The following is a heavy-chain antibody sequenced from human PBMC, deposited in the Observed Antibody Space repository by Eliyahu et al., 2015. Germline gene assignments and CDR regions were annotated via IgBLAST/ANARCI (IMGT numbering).Heavy chain of an antibody. D-gene: IGHD3-16*01. J-gene: IGHJ4*02. CDR2: INPNSGGT. CDR1: GYTFTGYY. V-gene: IGHV1-2*02. CDR3: AREGMGLRLGEVNFDY. Sequence: QVQLVQSGAEVKKPGASVKVSCKASGYTFTGYYMHWVRQAPGQGLEWMGWINPNSGGTNYAQKFQGRVTMTRDTSISTAYMELSRLRSDDTAVYYCAREGMGLRLGEVNFDYWGQGTLVTVSS.